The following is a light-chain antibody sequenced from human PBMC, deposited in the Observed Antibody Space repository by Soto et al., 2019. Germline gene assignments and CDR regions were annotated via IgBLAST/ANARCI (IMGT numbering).Light chain of an antibody. J-gene: IGKJ3*01. CDR1: QSVSSSY. Sequence: EIVLTQSPGTLSLSPGERATLSCRASQSVSSSYLAWYQQKPGQAPRLLIYGASSMATGIPDRFSGSGSGTDFTLTISSLEPEDFAAYYCQEYGSSPFTFGPGTKVDI. CDR2: GAS. V-gene: IGKV3-20*01. CDR3: QEYGSSPFT.